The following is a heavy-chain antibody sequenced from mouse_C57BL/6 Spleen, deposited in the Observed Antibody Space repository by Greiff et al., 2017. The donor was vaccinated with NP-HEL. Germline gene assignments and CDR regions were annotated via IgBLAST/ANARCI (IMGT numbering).Heavy chain of an antibody. Sequence: QVQLQQSGAELARPGASVKLSCKASGYTFTSYGISWVKQRTGQGLEWIGEIYPRSGNTYYNEKFKGKATLTADKSSSTAYMELRSLTSEDSAVYFCARGDYGNYEGWYFDVWGTGTTVTVSS. CDR1: GYTFTSYG. J-gene: IGHJ1*03. V-gene: IGHV1-81*01. CDR2: IYPRSGNT. D-gene: IGHD2-1*01. CDR3: ARGDYGNYEGWYFDV.